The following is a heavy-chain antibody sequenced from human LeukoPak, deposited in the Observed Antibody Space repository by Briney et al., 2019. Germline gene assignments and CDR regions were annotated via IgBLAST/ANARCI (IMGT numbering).Heavy chain of an antibody. V-gene: IGHV1-24*01. J-gene: IGHJ6*03. D-gene: IGHD5-18*01. CDR2: FDPEDGET. Sequence: ASVKVSCKVSGYTLTELSMHWVRQAPGKGLEWMGGFDPEDGETIYAQKFQDRVTMTEDTSTDTAYMELSSLRSEDTAVYYCARGGVEAAMAHLYYYYMDVWGKRTTVTISS. CDR3: ARGGVEAAMAHLYYYYMDV. CDR1: GYTLTELS.